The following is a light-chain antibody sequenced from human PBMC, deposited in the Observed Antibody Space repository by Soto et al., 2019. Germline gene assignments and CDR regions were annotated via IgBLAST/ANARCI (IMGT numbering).Light chain of an antibody. CDR1: QSISSW. V-gene: IGKV1-5*03. Sequence: DIQMTQSPSTLSASVGDRVTITCRASQSISSWLAWYQQKPGKAPKLLIQKASSLESGVPSRFSGSGSGTEFTLTISSLQPDDFATYYCHQYSIFPLTFGGGTKVEIK. CDR2: KAS. CDR3: HQYSIFPLT. J-gene: IGKJ4*01.